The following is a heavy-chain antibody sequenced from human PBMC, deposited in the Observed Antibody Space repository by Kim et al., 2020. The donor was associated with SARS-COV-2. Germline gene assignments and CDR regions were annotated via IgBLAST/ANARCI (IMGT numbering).Heavy chain of an antibody. CDR1: GFTFNIYS. Sequence: GGSLRLSCAASGFTFNIYSMNWVRQAPGKGLEWVSSLSSNRTYVYYADSVKGRFTMSRDNDKNSLYLQMNSLRAEDTAVYYCTRYYFDSSANYWALDYYYGMDVGRQGTTVTVSS. CDR3: TRYYFDSSANYWALDYYYGMDV. J-gene: IGHJ6*02. CDR2: LSSNRTYV. V-gene: IGHV3-21*01. D-gene: IGHD3-22*01.